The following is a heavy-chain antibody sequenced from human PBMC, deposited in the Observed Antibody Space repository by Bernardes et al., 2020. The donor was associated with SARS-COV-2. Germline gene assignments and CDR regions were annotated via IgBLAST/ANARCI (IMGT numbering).Heavy chain of an antibody. Sequence: ASVKVSCQASGYPFTGYFIHWVRQAPGQRLEWMGWPNPNTGGTNYVQKLQGRVIMTRDTPLTTAYMELSKLGSDDTAIYDRARTRTTISTTGIPIDYWGHGTLVTVSS. CDR2: PNPNTGGT. V-gene: IGHV1-2*02. CDR1: GYPFTGYF. D-gene: IGHD1-1*01. J-gene: IGHJ4*03. CDR3: ARTRTTISTTGIPIDY.